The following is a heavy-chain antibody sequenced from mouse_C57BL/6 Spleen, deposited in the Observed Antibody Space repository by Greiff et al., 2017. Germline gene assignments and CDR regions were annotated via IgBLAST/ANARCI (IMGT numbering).Heavy chain of an antibody. D-gene: IGHD1-1*01. CDR1: GYTFTSYW. CDR2: INPSNGGT. CDR3: ARDPLIYGEIYYAMDY. Sequence: VKLVESGTELVKPGASVKLSCKASGYTFTSYWMHWVKQRPGQGLEWIGNINPSNGGTNYNEKFKSKATLTVDKSSSTAYMQLSSLTSEDSAVYYCARDPLIYGEIYYAMDYWGQGTSVTVSS. V-gene: IGHV1-53*01. J-gene: IGHJ4*01.